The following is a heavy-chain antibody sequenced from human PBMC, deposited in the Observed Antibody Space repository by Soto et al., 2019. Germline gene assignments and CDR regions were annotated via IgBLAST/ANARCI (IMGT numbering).Heavy chain of an antibody. D-gene: IGHD2-2*01. V-gene: IGHV3-15*07. CDR2: IKSKTDGGTT. CDR3: TTRSDNCISTSCYFGRYYYGMDV. J-gene: IGHJ6*02. CDR1: GFTFSNAW. Sequence: EVQLVESGGGLVKPGGSLRLSCAASGFTFSNAWMNWVRQAPGKGLEWVGRIKSKTDGGTTDYAAPVKGRFTISRDDSKNTLFLQMNSLKNDDTAVYYYTTRSDNCISTSCYFGRYYYGMDVWGQGTTVTVSS.